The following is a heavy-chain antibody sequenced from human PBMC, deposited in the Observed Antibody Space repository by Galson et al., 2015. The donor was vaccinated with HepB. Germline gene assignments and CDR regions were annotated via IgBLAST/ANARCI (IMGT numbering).Heavy chain of an antibody. V-gene: IGHV3-30-3*01. J-gene: IGHJ4*02. CDR2: ISYDGSNK. Sequence: LRLSCAASGFTFSSYAMHWVRQAPGKGLEWVAVISYDGSNKYYADSVKGRFTISRDNSKNTLYLQMNSLRAEDTAVYYCARGSSRAYFDYWGQGTLVTVSS. D-gene: IGHD6-13*01. CDR1: GFTFSSYA. CDR3: ARGSSRAYFDY.